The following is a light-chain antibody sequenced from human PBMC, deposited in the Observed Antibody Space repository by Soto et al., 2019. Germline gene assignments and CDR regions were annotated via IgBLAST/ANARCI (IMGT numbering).Light chain of an antibody. V-gene: IGLV1-51*01. J-gene: IGLJ1*01. Sequence: QSGLTQPPSVSAAPGQRVTISCAGRSSDIWGNSVSWYQQLPGTAPKLLIYDDDKRPSGIPDRFSGSKSGTSATLGITGFQTGDEADYYCGSWDSSLSAYVFGTGTKVTVL. CDR3: GSWDSSLSAYV. CDR2: DDD. CDR1: SSDIWGNS.